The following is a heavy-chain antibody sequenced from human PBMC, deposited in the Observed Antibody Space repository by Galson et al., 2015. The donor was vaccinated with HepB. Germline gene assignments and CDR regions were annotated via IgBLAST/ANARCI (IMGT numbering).Heavy chain of an antibody. D-gene: IGHD4-17*01. Sequence: SLRLSCAASGFTFSSYWMSWVRQAPGKGLEWVANIKQDGSEKYYVDSVKGRFTISRDNAKNSLYLQMNSLRAEDTAVYYCARGCDYGDYPSCYFDYWGQGTLVTVSS. J-gene: IGHJ4*02. V-gene: IGHV3-7*03. CDR1: GFTFSSYW. CDR2: IKQDGSEK. CDR3: ARGCDYGDYPSCYFDY.